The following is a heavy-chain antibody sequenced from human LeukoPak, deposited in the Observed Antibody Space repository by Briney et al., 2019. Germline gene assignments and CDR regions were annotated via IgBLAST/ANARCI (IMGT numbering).Heavy chain of an antibody. D-gene: IGHD3-22*01. CDR3: ARAATYCYDSSGDAFDI. V-gene: IGHV1-2*02. J-gene: IGHJ3*02. CDR1: GYTFTGYY. CDR2: INPNSGGT. Sequence: ASVKVSCKASGYTFTGYYMHWVRQAPGQGLEWMGWINPNSGGTNYAQKFQGRVTMTRDTSISTAYMELSRLRSDDTAVYYCARAATYCYDSSGDAFDIWGQGTMVTVSS.